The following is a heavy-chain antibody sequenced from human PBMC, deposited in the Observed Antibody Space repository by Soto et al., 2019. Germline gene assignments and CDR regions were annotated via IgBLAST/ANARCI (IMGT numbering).Heavy chain of an antibody. CDR3: ARVEWEWRESVPSSGWFDP. CDR2: VYFSGST. D-gene: IGHD1-26*01. CDR1: GGSVRSGNYY. J-gene: IGHJ5*02. V-gene: IGHV4-61*01. Sequence: SETLSLTCSVSGGSVRSGNYYWSWIRQPPGKGLEWIGYVYFSGSTNYNPSLKSRVSISVDMSKNQISLKLSSVTAADTAVYYCARVEWEWRESVPSSGWFDPWGQGTLVTVSS.